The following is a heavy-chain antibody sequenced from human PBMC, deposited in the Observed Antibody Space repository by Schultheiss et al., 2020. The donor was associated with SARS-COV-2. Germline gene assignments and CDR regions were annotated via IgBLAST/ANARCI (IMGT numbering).Heavy chain of an antibody. V-gene: IGHV1-2*02. J-gene: IGHJ4*02. CDR1: GYTFTGYY. CDR3: ARDLPGSSFDY. Sequence: ASVKVSCKASGYTFTGYYMHWVRQAPGQGLEWMGWINPNSGGTNYAQKFQGRVTMTTDTSTSTAYMELSSLRSEDTAVYYCARDLPGSSFDYWGQGTLVTVSS. CDR2: INPNSGGT. D-gene: IGHD6-6*01.